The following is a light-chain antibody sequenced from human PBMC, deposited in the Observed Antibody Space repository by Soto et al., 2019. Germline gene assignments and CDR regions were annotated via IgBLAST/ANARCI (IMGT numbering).Light chain of an antibody. CDR1: SSDVGGHNY. J-gene: IGLJ2*01. V-gene: IGLV2-8*02. CDR3: SSYAGSNSVV. CDR2: EVS. Sequence: QSALTQPPSASRSPGQSVTISCSGISSDVGGHNYVSWYQQHPGKAPKLMIYEVSKRPSGVPDRFSGSKSGNTASLTVSGLQAEDEADYYCSSYAGSNSVVFGGGTKLTVL.